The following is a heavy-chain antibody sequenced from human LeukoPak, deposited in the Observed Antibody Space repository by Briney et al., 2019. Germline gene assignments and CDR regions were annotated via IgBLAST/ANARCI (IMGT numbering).Heavy chain of an antibody. J-gene: IGHJ4*02. V-gene: IGHV3-15*01. CDR3: TTGESMVGSTIHIRWAD. Sequence: PGGSLRLSCAASGFTFSNAWMTWVRQAPGKGLEWVSRIKSKTAGGTIDYAAPVKGRFTISRDDSKNTLYLQMNSLKTEDTAVYYCTTGESMVGSTIHIRWADWGQGTLVTVSS. CDR1: GFTFSNAW. D-gene: IGHD1-26*01. CDR2: IKSKTAGGTI.